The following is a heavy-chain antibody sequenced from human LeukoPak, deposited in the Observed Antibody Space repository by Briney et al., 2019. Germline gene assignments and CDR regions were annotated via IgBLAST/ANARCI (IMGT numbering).Heavy chain of an antibody. CDR2: ISDGGGST. V-gene: IGHV3-23*01. CDR1: GFTFITHA. CDR3: AKGTRYYYDSGAYFPHTFDI. Sequence: GGSLRLSCAASGFTFITHAMSWVRQAPGKGLEWVSSISDGGGSTYYADSVKGRFTISRDNSKNTLYLQMNSLRAEDTAVYYCAKGTRYYYDSGAYFPHTFDIWGHGTMVTVSS. D-gene: IGHD3-22*01. J-gene: IGHJ3*02.